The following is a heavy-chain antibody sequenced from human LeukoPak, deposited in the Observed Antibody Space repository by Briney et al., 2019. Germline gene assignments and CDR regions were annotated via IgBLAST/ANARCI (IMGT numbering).Heavy chain of an antibody. V-gene: IGHV3-7*01. Sequence: GGSLRRSCAASGFTSRDYWLSWVREAPGKGLEWVANIDEDGSERYYVESVKGRFTISRDNAKNSLYLQMNSLRAEDTAVYYCAREYYDNSSGYGSFKYWGQGTQVTVSS. CDR2: IDEDGSER. CDR1: GFTSRDYW. J-gene: IGHJ4*02. D-gene: IGHD3-22*01. CDR3: AREYYDNSSGYGSFKY.